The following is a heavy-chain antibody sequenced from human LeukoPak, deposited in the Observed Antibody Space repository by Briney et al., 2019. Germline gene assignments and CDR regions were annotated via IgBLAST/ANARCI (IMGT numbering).Heavy chain of an antibody. Sequence: GGSLRLSCAASGFTFSSYSMNWVRQAPGKQLEWVSSISSTSTTIYYADSVKGRFTISRDNAKNSLYLQMNSLRDEDTAVYYCARTYGSGTNFDYWGQGTLVTVSS. D-gene: IGHD6-19*01. V-gene: IGHV3-48*02. CDR2: ISSTSTTI. CDR1: GFTFSSYS. J-gene: IGHJ4*02. CDR3: ARTYGSGTNFDY.